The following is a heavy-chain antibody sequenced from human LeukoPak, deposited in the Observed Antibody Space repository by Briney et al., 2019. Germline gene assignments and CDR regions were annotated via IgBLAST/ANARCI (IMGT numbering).Heavy chain of an antibody. V-gene: IGHV3-7*03. Sequence: PGGSLRLSCVASGFTFSNYWMSWVRQAPGKGLEWVANIKQDGSEKYYVDSVKGRFTISRDNAQNSLFLQMNSLRAEDTAVYYCARRYFDLWGRGTLVTVSS. CDR1: GFTFSNYW. CDR2: IKQDGSEK. J-gene: IGHJ2*01. CDR3: ARRYFDL.